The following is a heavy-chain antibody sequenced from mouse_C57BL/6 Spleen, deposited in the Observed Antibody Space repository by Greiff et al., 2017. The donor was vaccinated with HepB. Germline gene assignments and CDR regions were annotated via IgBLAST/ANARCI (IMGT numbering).Heavy chain of an antibody. J-gene: IGHJ4*01. CDR3: ARCQEAQATYYAMDY. V-gene: IGHV1-53*01. CDR1: GYTFTSYW. Sequence: QVQLKQPGTELVKPGASVKLSCKASGYTFTSYWMHWVKQRPGQGLEWIGNINPSNGGTNYNEKFKSKATLTVDKSSSTAYMQLSSLTSEDSAVYYCARCQEAQATYYAMDYWGQGTSVTVSS. CDR2: INPSNGGT. D-gene: IGHD3-2*02.